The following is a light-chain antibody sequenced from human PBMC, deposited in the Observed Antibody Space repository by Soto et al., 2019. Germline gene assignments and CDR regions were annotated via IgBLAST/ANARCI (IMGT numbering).Light chain of an antibody. V-gene: IGKV2-30*01. CDR2: KVS. Sequence: DVVMTQSPLSLPVTLGLPASISCRSSQSLVYSDGYTYLNWFRQRPGQSPRRLIYKVSNRDSGVPDRFSGSGSGTDFTLKISRVEAEDVGVYYCMQGTHWPPTFGQGTKVEIK. CDR1: QSLVYSDGYTY. J-gene: IGKJ1*01. CDR3: MQGTHWPPT.